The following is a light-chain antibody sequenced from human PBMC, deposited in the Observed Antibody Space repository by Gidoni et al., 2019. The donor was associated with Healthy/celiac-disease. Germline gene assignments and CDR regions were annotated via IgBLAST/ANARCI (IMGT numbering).Light chain of an antibody. J-gene: IGKJ2*01. CDR2: LGS. CDR3: MQALQTPMYT. V-gene: IGKV2-28*01. CDR1: QSLLHSNGYNY. Sequence: DIVMTQSPLSLPVTPGEPASISCRSSQSLLHSNGYNYLDWYLQKPGQSPQLLIYLGSNRASGVPYRFSGSGSGTDFTLKISRVEAEDVGVYYCMQALQTPMYTFGQXTKLEIK.